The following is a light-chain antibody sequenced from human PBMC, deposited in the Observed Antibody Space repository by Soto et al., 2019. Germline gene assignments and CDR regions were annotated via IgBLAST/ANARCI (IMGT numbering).Light chain of an antibody. J-gene: IGLJ1*01. Sequence: QAALTQPASVSWSPGHAITIACTGTSSDVGGYNYVSWYQQHPGKAPKLMIYEVSNRPSGVSNRFSGSKSGNTASLTISGLQAEDEADYYCTSYTSGSNLYVFGTGTKVTVL. V-gene: IGLV2-14*01. CDR1: SSDVGGYNY. CDR2: EVS. CDR3: TSYTSGSNLYV.